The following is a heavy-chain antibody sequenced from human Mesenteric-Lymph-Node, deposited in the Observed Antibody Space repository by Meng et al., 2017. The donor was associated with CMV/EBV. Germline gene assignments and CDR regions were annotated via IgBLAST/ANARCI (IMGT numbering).Heavy chain of an antibody. CDR3: ASRQDSSGFAYYFDY. Sequence: SGYTFTSYAMHWVRQAPGQRLEWMGWINAGNGNTKYSQKFQGRVTITRDTSASTAYMELSSLRSEDTAVYYCASRQDSSGFAYYFDYWGQGTLVPTPQ. D-gene: IGHD3-22*01. CDR2: INAGNGNT. CDR1: GYTFTSYA. J-gene: IGHJ4*02. V-gene: IGHV1-3*01.